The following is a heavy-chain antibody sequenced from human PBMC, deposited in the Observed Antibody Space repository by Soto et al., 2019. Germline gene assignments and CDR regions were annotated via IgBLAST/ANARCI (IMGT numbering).Heavy chain of an antibody. J-gene: IGHJ2*01. CDR3: AHTLGLAVAGPGRFDL. CDR2: ITPFFGTA. CDR1: GGTFSNYA. Sequence: QVQLVQSGAEVKKPGSSVKVSCKASGGTFSNYAISWVRQAPGQGLEWMGGITPFFGTANYAQTFQGRVTITXXEXMXKAYMELRRLRSEDTAVYYCAHTLGLAVAGPGRFDLWGRGTLVTVSS. V-gene: IGHV1-69*05. D-gene: IGHD6-19*01.